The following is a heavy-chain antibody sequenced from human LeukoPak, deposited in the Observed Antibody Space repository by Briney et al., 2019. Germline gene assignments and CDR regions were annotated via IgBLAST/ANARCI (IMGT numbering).Heavy chain of an antibody. Sequence: ASVKVSCTASGCTFSSYAMSWVRQAPGQGLEWMGRINPIVGIANYAETVKGRVTITADKSTSTAYMELSSLRSEDTAVYYCARDRSFVWGVVDYNWFDPWGQGTLVTVSS. D-gene: IGHD3-16*01. V-gene: IGHV1-69*04. CDR3: ARDRSFVWGVVDYNWFDP. CDR2: INPIVGIA. CDR1: GCTFSSYA. J-gene: IGHJ5*02.